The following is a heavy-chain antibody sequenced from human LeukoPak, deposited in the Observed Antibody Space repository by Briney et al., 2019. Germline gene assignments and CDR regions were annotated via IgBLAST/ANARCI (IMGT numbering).Heavy chain of an antibody. Sequence: SETLSLTCTVSGGSISSYYWSWIRQPAGKGLEWIGRIYTSGSTNYNPSLKSRVTMSVDTSKNQFSLKLSSVTAADTAVYYCARDGIPAAGRAFDYWGQGILVTVSS. CDR3: ARDGIPAAGRAFDY. D-gene: IGHD6-13*01. CDR1: GGSISSYY. CDR2: IYTSGST. V-gene: IGHV4-4*07. J-gene: IGHJ4*02.